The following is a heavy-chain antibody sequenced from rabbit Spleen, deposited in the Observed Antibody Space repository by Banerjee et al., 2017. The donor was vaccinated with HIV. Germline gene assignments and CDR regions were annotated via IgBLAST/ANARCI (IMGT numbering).Heavy chain of an antibody. CDR1: GFSFSSSDY. Sequence: QSLEESGGDLVKPGASLTLTCTASGFSFSSSDYMCWVRQAPGKGLEWIACIYTGDVITYYASWAKGRFTISKTSSTTVDLKMTSLTAADTATYFCARSAYVGGGGYLYYFNLWGQGTLVTVS. CDR2: IYTGDVIT. CDR3: ARSAYVGGGGYLYYFNL. D-gene: IGHD1-1*01. V-gene: IGHV1S40*01. J-gene: IGHJ4*01.